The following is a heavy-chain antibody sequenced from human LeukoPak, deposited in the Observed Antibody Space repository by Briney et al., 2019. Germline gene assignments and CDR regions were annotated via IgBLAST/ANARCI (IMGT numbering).Heavy chain of an antibody. D-gene: IGHD1-26*01. CDR3: ASLGATFYY. Sequence: SQTLSLTCTVSGASIRSGDYYWSWIRQPPGKGLEWIGYIYDSGSTYYNPSLKSRITISVDTSENRFSLKLSSVTATDTAVYYCASLGATFYYWXQXTLVTVSS. CDR2: IYDSGST. V-gene: IGHV4-30-4*01. CDR1: GASIRSGDYY. J-gene: IGHJ4*02.